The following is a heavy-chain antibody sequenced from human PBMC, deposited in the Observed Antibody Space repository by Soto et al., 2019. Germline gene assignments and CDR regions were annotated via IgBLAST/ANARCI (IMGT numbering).Heavy chain of an antibody. Sequence: GGSLRLSCAASGFTFRSYAMSWVRQAPGKGLELVASISGNGGKTYYADSVKGRFTCSRDNYKNTIYLQMNRLRVEDTDVYYSEKELTPRRAFDFWGQAAMVNVSS. V-gene: IGHV3-23*01. J-gene: IGHJ4*02. CDR1: GFTFRSYA. D-gene: IGHD3-9*01. CDR2: ISGNGGKT. CDR3: EKELTPRRAFDF.